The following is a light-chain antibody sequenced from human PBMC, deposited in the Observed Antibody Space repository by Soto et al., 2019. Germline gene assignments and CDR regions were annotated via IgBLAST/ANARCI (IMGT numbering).Light chain of an antibody. CDR1: QGVSTT. CDR3: QQYNNWPPPLT. V-gene: IGKV3-15*01. CDR2: GAS. Sequence: EIVMTQSPATLSVSPGEKATPPSRASQGVSTTLAWYQQKPGQAPRPLIYGASTRATGIPARFSGSGSGTEFTLTISSLQPEDFAVYYCQQYNNWPPPLTFGGGTKVEIK. J-gene: IGKJ4*01.